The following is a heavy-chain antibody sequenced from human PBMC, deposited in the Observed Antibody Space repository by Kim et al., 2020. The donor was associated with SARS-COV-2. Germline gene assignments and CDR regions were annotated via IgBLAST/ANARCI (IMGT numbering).Heavy chain of an antibody. V-gene: IGHV1-18*04. CDR3: ARDPSLTLMVIQNTNGLVV. Sequence: ASVKVSCKASGYTFTNYGISWVRQAPGQGLEWMGWISTHNGDTYDGQNFQGRVDMTTDTSTSTAYMELRSLTYDDTAVYYCARDPSLTLMVIQNTNGLVVWGQGTVVTVS. J-gene: IGHJ3*01. CDR2: ISTHNGDT. CDR1: GYTFTNYG. D-gene: IGHD2-8*01.